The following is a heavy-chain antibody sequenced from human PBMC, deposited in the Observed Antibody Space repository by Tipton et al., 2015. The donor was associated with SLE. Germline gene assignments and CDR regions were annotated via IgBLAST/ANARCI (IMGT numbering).Heavy chain of an antibody. D-gene: IGHD6-13*01. Sequence: TLSLTCTVSGGSIRSYYWSWIRQPPGKGLEWIGYIYYSGCTNYNPSLKSRVTISVDTSKNQFSLKLSSVTAADTAVYYCASSTDSSSWYKEYFQHWGQGTLVTVSS. CDR1: GGSIRSYY. CDR3: ASSTDSSSWYKEYFQH. J-gene: IGHJ1*01. V-gene: IGHV4-59*01. CDR2: IYYSGCT.